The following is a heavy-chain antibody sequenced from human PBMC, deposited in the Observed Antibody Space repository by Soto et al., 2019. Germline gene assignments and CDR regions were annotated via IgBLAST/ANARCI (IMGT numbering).Heavy chain of an antibody. V-gene: IGHV4-34*01. CDR1: GGSFSGYY. J-gene: IGHJ4*02. CDR2: ISHSGST. D-gene: IGHD4-17*01. Sequence: SETLSLTCAVYGGSFSGYYCSWIRQPPGKGLEWIGEISHSGSTNYNPSLKSRVTISVDTSQNQFSLKLTSVTAADTAVYYCATYGPRLRPLRWGQGTLVTVSS. CDR3: ATYGPRLRPLR.